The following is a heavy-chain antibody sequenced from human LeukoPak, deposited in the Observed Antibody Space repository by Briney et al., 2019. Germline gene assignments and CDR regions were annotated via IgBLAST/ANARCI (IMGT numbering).Heavy chain of an antibody. CDR3: ARSKGAAAGYSYYYYGLDV. CDR2: IYPGDSDT. D-gene: IGHD6-13*01. CDR1: GYSFTTYW. J-gene: IGHJ6*02. Sequence: GESLKISCKGSGYSFTTYWIGWVRQMPGKGLEWMGIIYPGDSDTRYSPSFQGQVTISADKSINTAYLQWSSLKASDTAMYYCARSKGAAAGYSYYYYGLDVWGQGTMVTVSS. V-gene: IGHV5-51*01.